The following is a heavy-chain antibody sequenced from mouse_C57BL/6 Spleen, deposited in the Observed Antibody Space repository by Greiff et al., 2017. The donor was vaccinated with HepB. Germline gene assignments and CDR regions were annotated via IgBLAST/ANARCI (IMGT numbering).Heavy chain of an antibody. V-gene: IGHV2-2*01. D-gene: IGHD2-12*01. J-gene: IGHJ4*01. Sequence: VMLVESGPGLVQPSQSLSITCTVSGFSLTSYGVHWVRQSPGKGLEWLGVIWSGGSTDYNAAFISRLSISKDNSKSQVFFKMNSLQADDTAIYYCARHRYDSYAMDYWGQGTSVTVSS. CDR2: IWSGGST. CDR1: GFSLTSYG. CDR3: ARHRYDSYAMDY.